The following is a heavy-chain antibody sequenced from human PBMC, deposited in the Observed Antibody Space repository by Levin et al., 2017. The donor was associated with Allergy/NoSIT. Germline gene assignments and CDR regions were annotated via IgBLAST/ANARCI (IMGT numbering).Heavy chain of an antibody. CDR1: GGSISSSSYY. D-gene: IGHD3-16*02. V-gene: IGHV4-39*01. J-gene: IGHJ3*02. CDR2: IYYSGST. CDR3: ASGPLRLGELSPLVTFDI. Sequence: SETLSLTCTVSGGSISSSSYYWGWIRQPPGKGLEWIGSIYYSGSTYYNPSLKSRVTISVDTSKNQFSLKLSSVTAADTAVYYCASGPLRLGELSPLVTFDIWGQGTMVTVSS.